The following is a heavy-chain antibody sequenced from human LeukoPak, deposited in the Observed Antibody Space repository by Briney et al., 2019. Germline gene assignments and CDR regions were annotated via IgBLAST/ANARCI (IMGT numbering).Heavy chain of an antibody. J-gene: IGHJ6*03. V-gene: IGHV1-69*13. CDR1: GGTFSSYA. D-gene: IGHD3-3*01. Sequence: SVKVSCKASGGTFSSYAISWVRQAPGQGLEWMGGIIPIFGTANYAQKFQGRVTITADESTGTAYMELSSLRSEDTAVYYCARTERITIFGVVIPPYYYMDVWGKGTTVTVSS. CDR3: ARTERITIFGVVIPPYYYMDV. CDR2: IIPIFGTA.